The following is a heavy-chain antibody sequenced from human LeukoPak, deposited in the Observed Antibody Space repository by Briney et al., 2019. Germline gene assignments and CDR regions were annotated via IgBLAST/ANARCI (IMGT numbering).Heavy chain of an antibody. V-gene: IGHV3-23*01. D-gene: IGHD1-14*01. J-gene: IGHJ4*02. CDR3: AKDRREPPAVED. CDR1: GFTFSIYA. Sequence: GGSLRLSCAASGFTFSIYAMSWVRQAPGKGLEWVSAISGSGGSTYYADSVKGRFTISRDNSKNTLYLQMNSLRAEDTAVYYCAKDRREPPAVEDWGQGTLVTVSS. CDR2: ISGSGGST.